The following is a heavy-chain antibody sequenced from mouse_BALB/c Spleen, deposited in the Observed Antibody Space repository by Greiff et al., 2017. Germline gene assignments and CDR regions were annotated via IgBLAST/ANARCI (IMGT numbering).Heavy chain of an antibody. CDR1: GYTFTDYN. CDR3: ARGRDDYDGAWFAY. Sequence: VQLQQSGPELVKPGASVKIPCKASGYTFTDYNMDWVKQSHGKSLEWIGDINPNNGGTIYNQKFKGKATLTVDKSSSTAYMELRSLTSEDTAVYYCARGRDDYDGAWFAYWGQGTLVTVSA. CDR2: INPNNGGT. V-gene: IGHV1-18*01. J-gene: IGHJ3*01. D-gene: IGHD2-4*01.